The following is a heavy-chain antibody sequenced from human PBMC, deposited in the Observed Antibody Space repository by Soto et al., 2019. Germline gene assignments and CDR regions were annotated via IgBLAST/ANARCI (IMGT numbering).Heavy chain of an antibody. CDR2: IIPIFGTA. J-gene: IGHJ6*02. Sequence: ASVKVSCKASGGTFSSYAISWVRQAPGQGLEWMGGIIPIFGTANYAQKFQGRVTITADESTSTAYMELSSLRSEDTAVYYCARVNSGWGIVVGHMDVWGQGTTVTVSS. V-gene: IGHV1-69*13. CDR1: GGTFSSYA. D-gene: IGHD3-22*01. CDR3: ARVNSGWGIVVGHMDV.